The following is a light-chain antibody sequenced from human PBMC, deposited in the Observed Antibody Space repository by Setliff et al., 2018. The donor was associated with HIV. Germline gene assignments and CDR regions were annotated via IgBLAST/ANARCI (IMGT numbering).Light chain of an antibody. Sequence: PVVTQERSFSGSPGGTVTLTCGLRSSSVSTGHFPTWYQQTPGQAPRMLIYRTNTRSSGVPDLFSGSILGNIAALTIQCAQADADCAYYCVFYIGNVVSVFGGGTQVTVL. V-gene: IGLV8-61*01. J-gene: IGLJ3*02. CDR2: RTN. CDR1: SSSVSTGHF. CDR3: VFYIGNVVSV.